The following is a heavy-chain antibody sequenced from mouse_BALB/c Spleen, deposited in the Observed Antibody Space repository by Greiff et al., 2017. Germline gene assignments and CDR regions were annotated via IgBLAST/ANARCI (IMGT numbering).Heavy chain of an antibody. Sequence: VQLQESGAELAKPGASVKMSCKASGYTFTSYWMHWVKQRPGQGLEWIGYINPSTGYTEYNQKFKDKATLTADKSSSTAYMQLSSLTSEDSAVYYCARPATYYFDYWGQGTTLTVSS. CDR2: INPSTGYT. CDR3: ARPATYYFDY. V-gene: IGHV1-7*01. J-gene: IGHJ2*01. CDR1: GYTFTSYW. D-gene: IGHD1-2*01.